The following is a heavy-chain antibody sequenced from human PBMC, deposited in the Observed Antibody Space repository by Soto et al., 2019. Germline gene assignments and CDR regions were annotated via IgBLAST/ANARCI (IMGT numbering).Heavy chain of an antibody. D-gene: IGHD6-13*01. CDR3: ARMQQLVLSFFDY. Sequence: PSETLSLTCTVSGGSISSYYWSWIRQPPGKGLEWIGYIYYSGSTNYNPSLKSRVTISVDTSKNQFSLKLSSVTAADTAVYYCARMQQLVLSFFDYWGQGTLVTVSS. CDR2: IYYSGST. CDR1: GGSISSYY. J-gene: IGHJ4*02. V-gene: IGHV4-59*08.